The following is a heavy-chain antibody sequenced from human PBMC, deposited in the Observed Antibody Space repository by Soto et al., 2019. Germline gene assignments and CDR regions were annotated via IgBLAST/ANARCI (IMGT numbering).Heavy chain of an antibody. Sequence: SETLSLTCTVSGASISNYYWSWIRQPPGKGLEWIGYIYYSGSTYYNPSLKSRVTISVDTSKNQFSLKLSSVTAADTAVYYCARDIVGATGGMDVWGQGTTVTVSS. V-gene: IGHV4-59*12. CDR1: GASISNYY. CDR2: IYYSGST. D-gene: IGHD1-26*01. CDR3: ARDIVGATGGMDV. J-gene: IGHJ6*02.